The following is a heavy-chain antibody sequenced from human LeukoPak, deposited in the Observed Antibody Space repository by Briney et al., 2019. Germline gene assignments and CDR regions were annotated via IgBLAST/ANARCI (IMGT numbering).Heavy chain of an antibody. V-gene: IGHV4-34*01. CDR1: GGSFSGYY. D-gene: IGHD6-19*01. CDR2: INHSGST. J-gene: IGHJ4*02. CDR3: ARDKVAVAGSFDY. Sequence: SETLSLTCAVYGGSFSGYYWSWIRQPPGKGLEWIGEINHSGSTNYNPSLKSRVTISVDTSKNQFSLKLSPVTAADTAVYYCARDKVAVAGSFDYWGQGTLVTVSS.